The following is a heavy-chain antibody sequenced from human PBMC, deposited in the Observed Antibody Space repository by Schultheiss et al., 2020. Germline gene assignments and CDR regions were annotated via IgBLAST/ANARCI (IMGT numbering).Heavy chain of an antibody. J-gene: IGHJ4*02. D-gene: IGHD2-15*01. CDR3: ARLIVAATNESFDY. CDR2: IYHSGST. CDR1: GYSISSGYY. V-gene: IGHV4-38-2*02. Sequence: SETLSLTCTVSGYSISSGYYWGWIRQPPGKGLEWIGSIYHSGSTNYNPSLKSRVTISVDTSKNQFSLKLSSVTAADTAVYYCARLIVAATNESFDYWGQGTLVTVSS.